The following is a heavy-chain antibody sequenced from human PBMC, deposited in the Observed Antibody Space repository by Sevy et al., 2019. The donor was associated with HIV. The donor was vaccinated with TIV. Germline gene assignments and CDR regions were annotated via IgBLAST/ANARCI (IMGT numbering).Heavy chain of an antibody. D-gene: IGHD5-18*01. CDR3: AAGDTSMVTDLDY. Sequence: AGSLRLSCAASGFTVSTYAINWVHQAPGEALEWVSAICGGGDSTYYADSVKGRFTISRDNSKNVVYLQMNSLRAEDTAVYYCAAGDTSMVTDLDYWGQGTLVTVSS. J-gene: IGHJ4*02. CDR2: ICGGGDST. V-gene: IGHV3-23*01. CDR1: GFTVSTYA.